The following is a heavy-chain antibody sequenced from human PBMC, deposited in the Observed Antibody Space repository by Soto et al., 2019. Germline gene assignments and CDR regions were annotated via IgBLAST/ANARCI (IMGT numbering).Heavy chain of an antibody. V-gene: IGHV4-59*01. Sequence: PSETLSLTCTVSGGSISPYYWSWIRQPPGKGLEWIGYIHYSGSTNYNPSIKSRITISMDTSRNQFSLKLNSVTAADTAVYYCATNPRSSAWYKWFDPWGQGTLVTVSS. D-gene: IGHD6-19*01. CDR2: IHYSGST. CDR1: GGSISPYY. CDR3: ATNPRSSAWYKWFDP. J-gene: IGHJ5*02.